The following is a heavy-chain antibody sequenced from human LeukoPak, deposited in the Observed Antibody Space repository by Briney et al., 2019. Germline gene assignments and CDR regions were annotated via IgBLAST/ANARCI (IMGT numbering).Heavy chain of an antibody. Sequence: PGGSLRLSCAASGFTFSSDGMHWVRQAPGQGLEWVAVISYDGSNKYYADSVKGRFTISRDNSKNTLYLQMNSLRAEDTAVYYCAKDPLRYSSGWYNWFDPWGQGTLVTVSS. J-gene: IGHJ5*02. D-gene: IGHD6-13*01. V-gene: IGHV3-30*18. CDR2: ISYDGSNK. CDR1: GFTFSSDG. CDR3: AKDPLRYSSGWYNWFDP.